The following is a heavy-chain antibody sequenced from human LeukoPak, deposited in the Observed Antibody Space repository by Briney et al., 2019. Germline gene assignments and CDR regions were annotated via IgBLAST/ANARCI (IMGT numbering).Heavy chain of an antibody. J-gene: IGHJ3*02. Sequence: AGGSLRLSCAASGFTFSSYGMHWVRQAPGKGLEWVAVIWYDGSNKYYADSVKGRFTISRDSSKNTLYLQMNSLRAEDTAVYYCAREYYDFWSGYPSGAFDIWGQGTMVTVSS. V-gene: IGHV3-33*01. CDR3: AREYYDFWSGYPSGAFDI. CDR2: IWYDGSNK. D-gene: IGHD3-3*01. CDR1: GFTFSSYG.